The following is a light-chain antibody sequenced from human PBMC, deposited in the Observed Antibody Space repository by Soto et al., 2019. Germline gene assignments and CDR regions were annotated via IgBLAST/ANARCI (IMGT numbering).Light chain of an antibody. CDR2: DVS. Sequence: TSTDVGRYNYVSWYQQHPGKAPKLMVYDVSNRPSWVSNRFPGSKSGITASLTISGLQAEDEAAYYSTSRTRDCSSAFG. V-gene: IGLV2-14*04. CDR3: TSRTRDCSSA. J-gene: IGLJ6*01. CDR1: STDVGRYNY.